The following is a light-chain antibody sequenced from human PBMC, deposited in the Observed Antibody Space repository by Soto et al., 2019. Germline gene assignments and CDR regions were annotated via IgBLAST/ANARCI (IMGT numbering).Light chain of an antibody. J-gene: IGLJ3*02. Sequence: QPVLTQPPSASEAPGQRVTISCSGSSSNIGSHPVYWYQQVPGTAPKVVIYRSNQRPSGVPDRFSGSKSGTSASLAISGLRSEDEADYYSAAWDGSLRGVVFGGGTQLTVL. CDR1: SSNIGSHP. V-gene: IGLV1-47*01. CDR2: RSN. CDR3: AAWDGSLRGVV.